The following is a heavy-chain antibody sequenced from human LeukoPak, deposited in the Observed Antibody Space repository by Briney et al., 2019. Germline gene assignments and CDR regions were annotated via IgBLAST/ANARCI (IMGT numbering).Heavy chain of an antibody. V-gene: IGHV3-7*01. D-gene: IGHD5-12*01. CDR2: IKEDGGEK. CDR1: GFTFSTYW. Sequence: GGSLRLSCAASGFTFSTYWMTWVRQAPGKGLEWVANIKEDGGEKYDVDSVKGRFTISRDNAKNSLYLQMNSLRAEDTAVYYCARVGGGYDFGYWGQGTLVTVSS. CDR3: ARVGGGYDFGY. J-gene: IGHJ4*02.